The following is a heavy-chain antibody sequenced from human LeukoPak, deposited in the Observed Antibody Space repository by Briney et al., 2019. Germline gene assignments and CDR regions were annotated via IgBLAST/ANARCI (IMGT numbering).Heavy chain of an antibody. CDR3: ARGPEYYDILTCYYNAHNWFDP. J-gene: IGHJ5*02. V-gene: IGHV3-7*03. CDR1: GFTFSSYW. D-gene: IGHD3-9*01. Sequence: GGSLRLSCAASGFTFSSYWMSWVRQAPGKGLECVANIKQDGSEKYYVDSVKGRFTISRDNAKNSLYLQMNSLRAEDTAVYYCARGPEYYDILTCYYNAHNWFDPWGQGTLVTVSS. CDR2: IKQDGSEK.